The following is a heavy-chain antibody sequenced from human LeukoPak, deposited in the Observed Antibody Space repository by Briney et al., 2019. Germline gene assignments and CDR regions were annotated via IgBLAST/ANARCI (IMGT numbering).Heavy chain of an antibody. J-gene: IGHJ4*02. CDR1: GGTSSSYA. V-gene: IGHV1-69*04. Sequence: ASVKVSCKASGGTSSSYAISWVRQAPGQGLEWMGRIIPILGIANYAQKFQGRVTITADKSTSTAYMELSSLRSEDTAVYYCARSARGSYGPFDYWGQGTLVTVSS. CDR3: ARSARGSYGPFDY. D-gene: IGHD5-18*01. CDR2: IIPILGIA.